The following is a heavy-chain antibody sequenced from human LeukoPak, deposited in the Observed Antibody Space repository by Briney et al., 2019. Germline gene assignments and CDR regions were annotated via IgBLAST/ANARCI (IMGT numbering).Heavy chain of an antibody. J-gene: IGHJ4*02. Sequence: GGSLRLSCAASGFSISNDWMSWVRQAPGKGLEWVARVKSRSAGEKTDYAAPVKGRFTISRDDSKNTLYLQMNSLKTEDTAVYYCTLIQGWGSGSYYRDFWGQGTLVTVSS. D-gene: IGHD3-10*01. CDR2: VKSRSAGEKT. CDR3: TLIQGWGSGSYYRDF. V-gene: IGHV3-15*01. CDR1: GFSISNDW.